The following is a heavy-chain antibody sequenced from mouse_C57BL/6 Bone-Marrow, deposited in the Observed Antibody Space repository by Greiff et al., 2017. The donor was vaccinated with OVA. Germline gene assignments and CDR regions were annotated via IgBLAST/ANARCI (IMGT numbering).Heavy chain of an antibody. Sequence: EVKVEESGGGLVKPGGSLTLSCAASGFTFSDYGMHWVRQAPEKGLEWVAYISSGSSTIYYADTVKGRFTISRDNARNTLFLQMTSRRSEDTAMYYCARKELTGCWYFDVWGTGTTVTVSS. D-gene: IGHD4-1*01. J-gene: IGHJ1*03. CDR1: GFTFSDYG. CDR3: ARKELTGCWYFDV. V-gene: IGHV5-17*01. CDR2: ISSGSSTI.